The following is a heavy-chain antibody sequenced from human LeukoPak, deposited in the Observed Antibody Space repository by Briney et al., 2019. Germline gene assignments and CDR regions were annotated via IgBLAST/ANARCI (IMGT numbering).Heavy chain of an antibody. CDR3: ARGSAGRRPQNWFDP. Sequence: SETLSLTCAVYGESFSGYYWSWIRQPPGKGLEWIGEINHSGSTNYNPSLKSRVTISVDTSKNQFSLKLSSVTAADTAVYYCARGSAGRRPQNWFDPWGQGTLVTVSS. J-gene: IGHJ5*02. V-gene: IGHV4-34*01. CDR1: GESFSGYY. CDR2: INHSGST. D-gene: IGHD6-19*01.